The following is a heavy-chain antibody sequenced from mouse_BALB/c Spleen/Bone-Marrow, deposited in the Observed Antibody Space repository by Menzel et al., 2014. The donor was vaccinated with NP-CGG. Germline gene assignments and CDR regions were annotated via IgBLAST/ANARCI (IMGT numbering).Heavy chain of an antibody. CDR3: ARRTLAMDY. J-gene: IGHJ4*01. V-gene: IGHV1-52*01. CDR2: IDPPTSET. Sequence: QVTLKECGPDLVRPGSSVKMSRKASDYTFTTYWMHWVKQRPGQGLEWIGMIDPPTSETRLNQKFKDKATLIVDKSSNTAYMQLSSLTSEDSAVYYCARRTLAMDYWGQGTSVTVSS. CDR1: DYTFTTYW.